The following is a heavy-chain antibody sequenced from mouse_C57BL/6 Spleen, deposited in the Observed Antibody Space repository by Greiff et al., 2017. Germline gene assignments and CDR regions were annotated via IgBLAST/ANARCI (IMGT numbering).Heavy chain of an antibody. Sequence: EVQLQQSGPELVKPGASVKISCKASGYTFTDYYMNWVKQSHGKSLEWIGDINPNNGGTSYNQKFKGKATLTVDKSSSTAYMELRSLTSEDSAVYYCAREDGSSYGWYFDVWGTGTTVTVSS. CDR3: AREDGSSYGWYFDV. J-gene: IGHJ1*03. CDR2: INPNNGGT. D-gene: IGHD1-1*01. CDR1: GYTFTDYY. V-gene: IGHV1-26*01.